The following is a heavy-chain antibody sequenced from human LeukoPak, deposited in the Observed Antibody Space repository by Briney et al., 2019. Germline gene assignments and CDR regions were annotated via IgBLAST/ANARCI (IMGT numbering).Heavy chain of an antibody. D-gene: IGHD5-18*01. CDR1: GGXISSYY. CDR2: IYYSGST. J-gene: IGHJ4*02. V-gene: IGHV4-59*01. Sequence: SETLSLTCSVSGGXISSYYCSWIRQPPGKGLEWLGYIYYSGSTNYKPSLKSRVTISVDTSKNQFSLKLSSVTAADTAVYYCARGTGYSFGYQYYFDYWGQGTLVTVSS. CDR3: ARGTGYSFGYQYYFDY.